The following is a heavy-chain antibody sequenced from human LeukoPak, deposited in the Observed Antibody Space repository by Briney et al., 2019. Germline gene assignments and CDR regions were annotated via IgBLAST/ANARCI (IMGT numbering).Heavy chain of an antibody. CDR2: INPNRGAT. J-gene: IGHJ5*02. CDR1: GYTFTDYY. V-gene: IGHV1-2*02. D-gene: IGHD3-16*01. Sequence: ASVKVSCNYSGYTFTDYYLHWVRQAPGQGLEWMGWINPNRGATTSAQKFQDRVTMTRDTSISTGFMELNSVRSDDTAVYYCARGYEYGWYHPWGQGTLVTVSS. CDR3: ARGYEYGWYHP.